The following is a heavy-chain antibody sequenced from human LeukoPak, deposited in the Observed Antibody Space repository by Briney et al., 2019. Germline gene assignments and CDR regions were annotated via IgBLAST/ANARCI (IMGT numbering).Heavy chain of an antibody. CDR2: VSPSGGST. CDR3: ARVSPNTVTTLQYFDY. J-gene: IGHJ4*02. D-gene: IGHD4-17*01. CDR1: GYTFTSNY. Sequence: GASVKVSCKAFGYTFTSNYMHWVRQAPGQGPEWMGVVSPSGGSTTYAQKFQGRVTLTRDMSTSTDYLELSSLRSEDTAVYYCARVSPNTVTTLQYFDYWGQGTLVTVSS. V-gene: IGHV1-46*01.